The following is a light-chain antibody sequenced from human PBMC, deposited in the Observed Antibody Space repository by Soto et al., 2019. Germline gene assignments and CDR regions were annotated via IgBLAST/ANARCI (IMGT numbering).Light chain of an antibody. Sequence: QAVVTQPASVSGSPGQSITISCTGTSSDVGGYNYVSWYQQHPDKAPKLVISEVSNRPSGVSNRFSGSKSGNTASLTISGLQTEDEADYYCSSYTVNTPCVFGTGTKLTVL. J-gene: IGLJ1*01. CDR3: SSYTVNTPCV. V-gene: IGLV2-14*01. CDR2: EVS. CDR1: SSDVGGYNY.